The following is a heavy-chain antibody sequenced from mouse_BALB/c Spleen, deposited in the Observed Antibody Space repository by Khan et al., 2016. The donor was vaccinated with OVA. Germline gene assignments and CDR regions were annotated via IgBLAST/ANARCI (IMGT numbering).Heavy chain of an antibody. D-gene: IGHD2-2*01. CDR2: INPSNGGT. V-gene: IGHV1S81*02. Sequence: QVQLQQSGAELVKPGASVRLSCKASGYTFTSYYLYWVKQRPGQGLEWIGDINPSNGGTNFNEKFKSKATLTVAKSSSTAYIQLNSLTSEDSAVYYCTRSGYGSFAYWGQGTLVTVSA. CDR3: TRSGYGSFAY. J-gene: IGHJ3*01. CDR1: GYTFTSYY.